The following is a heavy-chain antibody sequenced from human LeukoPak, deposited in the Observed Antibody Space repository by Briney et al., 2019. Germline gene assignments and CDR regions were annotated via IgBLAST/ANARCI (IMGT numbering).Heavy chain of an antibody. Sequence: SGSALVKPTQTLTLTCTFSGFSLSTSGMCVSWTRQPPGKALEWLARIDWDDDKYYSTSLKTRLTISKDPSKNPVVLTMTNMDPVDTATYYCARMVRDYFDYWGQGTLVTVSS. V-gene: IGHV2-70*11. CDR1: GFSLSTSGMC. CDR3: ARMVRDYFDY. J-gene: IGHJ4*02. CDR2: IDWDDDK. D-gene: IGHD4-23*01.